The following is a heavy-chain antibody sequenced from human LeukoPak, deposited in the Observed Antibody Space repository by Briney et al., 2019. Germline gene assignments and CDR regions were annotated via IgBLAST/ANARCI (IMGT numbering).Heavy chain of an antibody. J-gene: IGHJ3*02. V-gene: IGHV3-30*04. CDR1: GFTFDNYA. CDR2: ISYDGSNK. CDR3: ARDGPLPVSYYYDSSPPRAFDI. D-gene: IGHD3-22*01. Sequence: PGGSLRLSCAASGFTFDNYAMHWVRQAPGKGLEWVAVISYDGSNKYYADSVKGRFTISRDNSKNTLYLQMNSLRAEDTAVYYCARDGPLPVSYYYDSSPPRAFDIWGQGTMVTVSS.